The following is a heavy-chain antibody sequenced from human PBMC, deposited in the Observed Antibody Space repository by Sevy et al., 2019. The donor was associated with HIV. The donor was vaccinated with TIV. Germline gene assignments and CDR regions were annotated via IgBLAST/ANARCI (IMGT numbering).Heavy chain of an antibody. V-gene: IGHV3-11*01. D-gene: IGHD2-2*01. Sequence: GGSLRLSCAASGFTFTDYYMSWIRQAPGKGLEWLSYISSSGDTIQYADFVKGQFTISRDNAKNSLSLQMNSLRAEDTAVYYCARESRTRFTDCWGQGTLVTVSS. CDR1: GFTFTDYY. J-gene: IGHJ4*02. CDR3: ARESRTRFTDC. CDR2: ISSSGDTI.